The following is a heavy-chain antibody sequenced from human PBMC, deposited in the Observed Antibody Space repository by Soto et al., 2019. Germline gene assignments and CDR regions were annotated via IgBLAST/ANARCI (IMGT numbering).Heavy chain of an antibody. CDR2: ISYDGSNK. Sequence: GGSLRLSCAASGFTFSSYGMHWVRQAPGKGLEWVAVISYDGSNKYYADSVKGRFTISRDNSKNTLYLQMNSLRAEDTAVYYCAKDPTSQPQLVTPSPNNYYFDYWGQGTLVTVSS. V-gene: IGHV3-30*18. J-gene: IGHJ4*02. CDR1: GFTFSSYG. D-gene: IGHD6-13*01. CDR3: AKDPTSQPQLVTPSPNNYYFDY.